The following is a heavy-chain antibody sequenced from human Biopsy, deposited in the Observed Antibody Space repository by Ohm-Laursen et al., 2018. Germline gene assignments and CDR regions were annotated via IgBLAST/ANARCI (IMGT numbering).Heavy chain of an antibody. CDR3: ARHPTGFWFDP. CDR2: IYNSETT. J-gene: IGHJ5*02. CDR1: GGSISSETNY. V-gene: IGHV4-39*01. Sequence: SETLSLTWAVSGGSISSETNYWGWIRQPPGKGLEWIGSIYNSETTFYNPSLKSRVAISVDTSTNQFSLKVSSVTAADTALYYCARHPTGFWFDPWGHGTLVTVSS.